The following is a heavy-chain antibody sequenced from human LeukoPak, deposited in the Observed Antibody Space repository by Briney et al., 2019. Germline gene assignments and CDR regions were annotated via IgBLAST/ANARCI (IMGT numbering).Heavy chain of an antibody. CDR1: GFTFSSYS. CDR2: ISSSSSYI. V-gene: IGHV3-21*01. Sequence: GGSLRLSCAASGFTFSSYSMNWVRQAPGKGLEWVSSISSSSSYIYYADSVKGRFTISRDNTKNSLYLQMNSLRAEDTAVYYCARDRFYDSSGYYYDYWGQGTLVTVSS. J-gene: IGHJ4*02. D-gene: IGHD3-22*01. CDR3: ARDRFYDSSGYYYDY.